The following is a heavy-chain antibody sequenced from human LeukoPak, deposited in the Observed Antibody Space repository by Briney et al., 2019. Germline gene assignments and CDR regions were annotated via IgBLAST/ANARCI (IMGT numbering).Heavy chain of an antibody. Sequence: KPSETLSLTCTVSAGSISTYYWSWIRQPPGKGLEWIGYIYYLGSTNYNPSLKSRVTISLDTSKNQFSLNLSSVTAADTAVYYCARSPYSGTYGVWGQGTLVTVSS. CDR1: AGSISTYY. CDR3: ARSPYSGTYGV. V-gene: IGHV4-59*01. D-gene: IGHD1-26*01. J-gene: IGHJ4*02. CDR2: IYYLGST.